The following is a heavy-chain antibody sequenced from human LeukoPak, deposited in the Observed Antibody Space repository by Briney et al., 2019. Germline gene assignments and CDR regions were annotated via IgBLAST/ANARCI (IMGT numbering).Heavy chain of an antibody. D-gene: IGHD3-16*01. V-gene: IGHV3-9*03. J-gene: IGHJ4*02. CDR2: ISWNSGSI. Sequence: GGSLRLSCAVSGFTFSDYWMTWVRQAPGKGLEWVSGISWNSGSIGYADSVKGRFTISRDNAKNSLYLQMNSLRAEDMALYYCAKDRLEGMVTSGGFDYWGQGTLVTVSS. CDR1: GFTFSDYW. CDR3: AKDRLEGMVTSGGFDY.